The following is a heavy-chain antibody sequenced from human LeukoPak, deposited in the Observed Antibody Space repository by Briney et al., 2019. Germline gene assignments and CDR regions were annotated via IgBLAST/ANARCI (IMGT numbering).Heavy chain of an antibody. CDR1: GFTFRSYG. Sequence: GSLRLPCAASGFTFRSYGMPWVRQAPGKGLEGVAVIWDDGSNKYYADSVKGRFTISRDNSKNTLYLQMNSLRAEDTAVYYCARDRSGYKIDYWGQGTLVTVSS. CDR3: ARDRSGYKIDY. D-gene: IGHD3-22*01. J-gene: IGHJ4*02. V-gene: IGHV3-33*01. CDR2: IWDDGSNK.